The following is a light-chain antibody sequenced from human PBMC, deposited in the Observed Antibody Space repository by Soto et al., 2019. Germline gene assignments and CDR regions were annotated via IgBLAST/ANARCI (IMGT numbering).Light chain of an antibody. J-gene: IGKJ2*01. Sequence: DIEMTQSPSTLSASVGDRVTLTCRASQSITSWVAWYQQKPGKATKRLIYKATHLQTGVPPRCSGRGSGTEFSLTISSLQPDDFAIYYCQQYTDFQYTSGQGTSLEIK. CDR1: QSITSW. CDR3: QQYTDFQYT. CDR2: KAT. V-gene: IGKV1-5*03.